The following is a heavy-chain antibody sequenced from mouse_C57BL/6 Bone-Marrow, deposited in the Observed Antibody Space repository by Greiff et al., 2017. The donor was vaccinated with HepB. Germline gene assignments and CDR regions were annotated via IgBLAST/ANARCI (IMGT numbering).Heavy chain of an antibody. J-gene: IGHJ2*01. D-gene: IGHD2-1*01. CDR2: INPNNGGT. CDR1: GYTFTDYY. V-gene: IGHV1-26*01. CDR3: PREGDLLWSDY. Sequence: EVKLQQSGPELVKPGASVKISCKASGYTFTDYYMNWVKQSHGKSLEWIGDINPNNGGTSYNQKFKGKATLTVDKSSSTAYMELRSLTSEDSAVYYCPREGDLLWSDYWGQGTTLTVSS.